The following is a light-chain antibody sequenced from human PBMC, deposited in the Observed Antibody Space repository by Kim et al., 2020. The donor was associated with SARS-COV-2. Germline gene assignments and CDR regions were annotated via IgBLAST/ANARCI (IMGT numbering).Light chain of an antibody. J-gene: IGKJ1*01. CDR1: QSISSY. CDR3: QQSYSTPRT. V-gene: IGKV1-39*01. Sequence: ASVGDRVTITCRASQSISSYLNWYQQKPGKAPKLLIYAASSLQSGVPSSFSGSGSGTDFTLTISSLQPVDFATYYCQQSYSTPRTFCQGTKVDIK. CDR2: AAS.